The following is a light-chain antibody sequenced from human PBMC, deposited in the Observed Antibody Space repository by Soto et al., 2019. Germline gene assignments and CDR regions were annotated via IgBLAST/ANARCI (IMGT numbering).Light chain of an antibody. V-gene: IGLV2-8*01. J-gene: IGLJ3*02. CDR1: SSDVGAYNY. CDR3: SSFATSTTWV. Sequence: QSALTQPPSASGSPGQSVTISCTGTSSDVGAYNYVSWYQQHAGKAPKLLIYEVTKRPSGVPDRFSGSKSANTASLTVSGLQAEDEADYYCSSFATSTTWVFGGGTKLTVL. CDR2: EVT.